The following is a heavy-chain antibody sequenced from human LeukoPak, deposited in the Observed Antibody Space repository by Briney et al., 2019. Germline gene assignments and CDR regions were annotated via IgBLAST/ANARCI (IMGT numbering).Heavy chain of an antibody. CDR3: AIIVAAAGGSLTLDY. D-gene: IGHD6-13*01. J-gene: IGHJ4*02. V-gene: IGHV1-8*02. CDR2: MNPNGTNA. Sequence: ASVKVSCKASGYTFTSYDINWVRQAAGQGLEWVGWMNPNGTNAENAQKFQGRVTMTRDTSLSTAYMELSSLRSEDTALYYCAIIVAAAGGSLTLDYWGQGTLVTVSS. CDR1: GYTFTSYD.